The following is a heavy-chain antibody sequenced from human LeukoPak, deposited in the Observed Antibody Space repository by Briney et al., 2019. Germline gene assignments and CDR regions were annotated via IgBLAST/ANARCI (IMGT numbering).Heavy chain of an antibody. D-gene: IGHD2-15*01. CDR1: GFTFSSYV. J-gene: IGHJ4*02. V-gene: IGHV3-23*01. Sequence: GGSLRLSCAASGFTFSSYVMSWVRQAPGKGLEWISDISSSADSTHYADSVKGRFTISRDNSKNTLFLQMNSLRAEDTAVYYCAKRAVGAAYYFDYWGQGTLVTVSS. CDR2: ISSSADST. CDR3: AKRAVGAAYYFDY.